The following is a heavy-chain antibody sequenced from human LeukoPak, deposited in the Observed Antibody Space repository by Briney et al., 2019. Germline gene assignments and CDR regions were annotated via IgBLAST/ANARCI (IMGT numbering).Heavy chain of an antibody. CDR1: GGSISSSSYY. V-gene: IGHV4-39*07. CDR2: IYYSGST. J-gene: IGHJ4*02. Sequence: PSETLSLTCTVSGGSISSSSYYWGWIRQPPGKGLEWIGSIYYSGSTYYNPSLKSRVTISVDTSKNQFSLKLSSVTAADTAVYYCARRFGYYYGSGSYYNHLHFDYWGQGTLVTVSS. D-gene: IGHD3-10*01. CDR3: ARRFGYYYGSGSYYNHLHFDY.